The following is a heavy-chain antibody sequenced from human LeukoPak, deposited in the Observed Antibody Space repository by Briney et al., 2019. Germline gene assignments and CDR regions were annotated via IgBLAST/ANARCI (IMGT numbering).Heavy chain of an antibody. V-gene: IGHV3-33*01. CDR2: IWYDGSNK. CDR1: GFTFSSYG. J-gene: IGHJ4*02. Sequence: PGGSLRLSCAASGFTFSSYGMHWVRQAPGKGLEWVAVIWYDGSNKYYADSVKGRFTISRDNSKNTLYLQMNSLRVEDTAVYYCARHDGGYGPFDYWGQGTPVTVSS. D-gene: IGHD5-12*01. CDR3: ARHDGGYGPFDY.